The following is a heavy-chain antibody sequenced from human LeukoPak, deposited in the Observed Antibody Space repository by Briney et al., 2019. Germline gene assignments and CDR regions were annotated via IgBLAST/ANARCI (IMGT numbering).Heavy chain of an antibody. J-gene: IGHJ1*01. D-gene: IGHD6-13*01. V-gene: IGHV3-33*01. Sequence: PGGSLRLSCAASGFTFSSYGMHWVRQAPGKGLEWVAVIWYDGSNKYYADSVKGRFTISRDNSKNTLYLQMNSLRAEDTAVYYCARDRGSSWTKYFQHWGQGTLVTVSS. CDR2: IWYDGSNK. CDR3: ARDRGSSWTKYFQH. CDR1: GFTFSSYG.